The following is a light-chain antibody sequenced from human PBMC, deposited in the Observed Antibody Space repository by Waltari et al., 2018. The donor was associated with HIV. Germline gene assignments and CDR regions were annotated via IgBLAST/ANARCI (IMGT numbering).Light chain of an antibody. V-gene: IGLV1-44*01. CDR1: RSNIGSNL. Sequence: QSVVNQPPSASGAPGQRITIFCSGSRSNIGSNLVNWYQQLPGAAPKLRIYSDDQRPSGVPDRISGAKSGTSASLAISGLQSEDEADDYCGSWDGTVKGYVFGSGTKVTV. CDR2: SDD. J-gene: IGLJ1*01. CDR3: GSWDGTVKGYV.